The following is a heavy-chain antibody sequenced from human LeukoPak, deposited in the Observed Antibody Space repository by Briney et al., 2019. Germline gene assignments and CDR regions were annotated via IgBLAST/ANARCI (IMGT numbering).Heavy chain of an antibody. CDR2: IKQDGSGK. V-gene: IGHV3-7*01. J-gene: IGHJ5*02. CDR1: GFTFSSYW. D-gene: IGHD2-21*01. Sequence: GGSLRLSCAASGFTFSSYWMSWVRQAPGKGLEWVANIKQDGSGKYYVDSVKGRFTISRDNAKNSLYLQMNSLRAEDTAVYYCARDLRLFSVGLKNWFDPWGQGTLVTVSS. CDR3: ARDLRLFSVGLKNWFDP.